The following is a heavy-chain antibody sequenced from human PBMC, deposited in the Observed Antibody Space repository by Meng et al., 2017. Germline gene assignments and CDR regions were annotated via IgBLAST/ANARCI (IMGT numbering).Heavy chain of an antibody. V-gene: IGHV6-1*01. Sequence: QIPLQQSGPGLVKPSQTLSLICAISGDSVSSNSAAWNWIRQSPSRGLEWLGRAYYRSKWYHDYAESVKSRISIDPDTSKSQFSLQLRSVTPEDSAVYYCARGSYSFDSWGQRTLVTVSS. J-gene: IGHJ4*02. CDR2: AYYRSKWYH. CDR1: GDSVSSNSAA. D-gene: IGHD1-26*01. CDR3: ARGSYSFDS.